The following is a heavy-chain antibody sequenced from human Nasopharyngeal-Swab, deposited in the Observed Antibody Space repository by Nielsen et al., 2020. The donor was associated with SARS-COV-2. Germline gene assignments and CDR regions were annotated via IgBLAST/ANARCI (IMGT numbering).Heavy chain of an antibody. D-gene: IGHD5-18*01. CDR1: GDTLTELS. Sequence: ASVKVSCKVSGDTLTELSMHWVRQAPGKGLEWMGGFDPRDGQTVYAQKFQGRVTMTEDTSTDTAYMELSGLTSDDTAVYYCARGNSYGYDYWGQGILVTVSS. CDR2: FDPRDGQT. V-gene: IGHV1-24*01. J-gene: IGHJ4*02. CDR3: ARGNSYGYDY.